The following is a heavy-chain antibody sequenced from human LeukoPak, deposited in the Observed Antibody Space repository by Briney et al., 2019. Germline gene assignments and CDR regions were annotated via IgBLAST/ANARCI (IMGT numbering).Heavy chain of an antibody. D-gene: IGHD3-22*01. CDR3: ASKWVTYYYNSSAYHYPTDVFDI. CDR2: INANSGDT. CDR1: GHTFTGYY. J-gene: IGHJ3*02. Sequence: ASVKVSCKASGHTFTGYYMHWVRQAPGQGLEWMGWINANSGDTNYAQKFQGRVTMTRDTSISTAYMELSRLRSDDTAVYYCASKWVTYYYNSSAYHYPTDVFDIWGQGTRVTVSS. V-gene: IGHV1-2*02.